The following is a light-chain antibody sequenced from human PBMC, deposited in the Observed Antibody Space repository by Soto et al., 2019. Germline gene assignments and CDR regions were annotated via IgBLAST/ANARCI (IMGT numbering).Light chain of an antibody. J-gene: IGLJ3*02. CDR3: PSYTRRDIGV. Sequence: QSALTQPASVSGSPGQSITISCTGTSSDVGGYDFVSWYQQRPGKAPKLIIYDVSNRPSGVSNRFSGSKSGNTASLTISGLQAEGEADYYCPSYTRRDIGVFGGGTKLTVL. CDR1: SSDVGGYDF. CDR2: DVS. V-gene: IGLV2-14*01.